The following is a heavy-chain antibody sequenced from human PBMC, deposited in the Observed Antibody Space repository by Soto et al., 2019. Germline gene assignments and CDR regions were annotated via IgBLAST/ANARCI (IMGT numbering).Heavy chain of an antibody. J-gene: IGHJ4*02. CDR1: GFTFSSYG. CDR3: AKDHPSRKFGY. V-gene: IGHV3-30*18. CDR2: ISYDGSNK. Sequence: GGSLRLSCAASGFTFSSYGMHWVRQAPGKGLEWVAVISYDGSNKYYADSVKGRFTISRDNSKNTLYLQMNSLRAEDTAVYYCAKDHPSRKFGYWGQGTLGTVS.